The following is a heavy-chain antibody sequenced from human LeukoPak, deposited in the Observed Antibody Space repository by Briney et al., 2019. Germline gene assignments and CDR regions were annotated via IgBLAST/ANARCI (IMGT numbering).Heavy chain of an antibody. J-gene: IGHJ4*02. CDR1: GGSISSGSYY. V-gene: IGHV4-61*02. CDR2: IYTSGST. Sequence: PSQTLSLTCTVSGGSISSGSYYWSWIRQPAGKGLEWIGRIYTSGSTNYNPSLKSRVTISVDTSKNQFSLKLSSVTAADTAVYYCARGRDSYGFLSLNPLDYWGQGTLVTVSS. CDR3: ARGRDSYGFLSLNPLDY. D-gene: IGHD5-18*01.